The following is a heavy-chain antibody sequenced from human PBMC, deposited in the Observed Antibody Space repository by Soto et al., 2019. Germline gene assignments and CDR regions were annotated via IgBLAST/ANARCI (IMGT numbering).Heavy chain of an antibody. D-gene: IGHD2-2*01. J-gene: IGHJ4*02. CDR1: GFTFSNAW. Sequence: GGSLRLSCAASGFTFSNAWINWVRQAPGKGLEWVGRIKSKIDGGTTDFAAPVKGRFTISRDNSKNTLFLQMSSLTTEDTAVYYCAKLAYVVVPAALSFDSWGQGTLVTVSS. CDR3: AKLAYVVVPAALSFDS. CDR2: IKSKIDGGTT. V-gene: IGHV3-15*07.